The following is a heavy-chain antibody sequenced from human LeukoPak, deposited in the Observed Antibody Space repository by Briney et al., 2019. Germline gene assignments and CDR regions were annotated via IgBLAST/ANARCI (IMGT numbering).Heavy chain of an antibody. CDR3: ARDLYSSSTLDDAFDI. V-gene: IGHV4-59*01. CDR1: GGSISNYY. CDR2: IYYSGST. D-gene: IGHD6-13*01. J-gene: IGHJ3*02. Sequence: PSETLSLTCTVSGGSISNYYWNWIRQPPGKGLEWIGYIYYSGSTNYNPSLKSRVTISVDTSKNQFSLKLSSVTAADTAVYYCARDLYSSSTLDDAFDIWGQGTMVTVSS.